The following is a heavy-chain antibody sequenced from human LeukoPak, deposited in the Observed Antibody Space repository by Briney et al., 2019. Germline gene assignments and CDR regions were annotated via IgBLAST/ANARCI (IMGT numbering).Heavy chain of an antibody. V-gene: IGHV3-7*01. CDR1: GFTFSSYW. Sequence: GGSLRLSCAASGFTFSSYWMSWVRQAPGKGLEWVANIKQDGSEKYYVDSVKGRFTIPRDTAKNSLHLQMNSLRAEDTAVYYCARDRGFTSFDYWGQGILVTVSS. CDR3: ARDRGFTSFDY. J-gene: IGHJ4*02. D-gene: IGHD5-12*01. CDR2: IKQDGSEK.